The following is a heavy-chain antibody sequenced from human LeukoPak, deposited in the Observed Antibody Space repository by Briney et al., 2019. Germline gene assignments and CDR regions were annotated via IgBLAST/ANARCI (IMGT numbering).Heavy chain of an antibody. CDR3: ARHPGNSYGSWYFDL. Sequence: SETLSLTCTVSGGSMSSSGYYWGWIRQPPGRGLEWIGNIYYSGSTSYNPSLMSRVTISVDTSKNQFSLRLSSVTATDTAVYYCARHPGNSYGSWYFDLWGRGTLVAVSS. CDR2: IYYSGST. D-gene: IGHD5-18*01. V-gene: IGHV4-61*05. CDR1: GGSMSSSGYY. J-gene: IGHJ2*01.